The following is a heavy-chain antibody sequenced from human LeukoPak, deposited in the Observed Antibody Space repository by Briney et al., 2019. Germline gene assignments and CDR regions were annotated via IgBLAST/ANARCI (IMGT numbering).Heavy chain of an antibody. V-gene: IGHV1-2*02. CDR1: GYTFTGYY. CDR3: AREQLQGLLSAGTDV. CDR2: INPNSGGT. D-gene: IGHD2-21*01. J-gene: IGHJ6*02. Sequence: ASVKVSCKASGYTFTGYYMHWVRQAPGQGLEWMGWINPNSGGTNYAQKFQGRVTMTRDTSISTAYMELSRLRSDDTAVYYCAREQLQGLLSAGTDVWGQGTTVTVSS.